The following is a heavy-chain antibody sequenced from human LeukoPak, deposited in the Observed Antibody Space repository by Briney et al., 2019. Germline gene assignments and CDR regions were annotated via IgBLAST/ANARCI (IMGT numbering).Heavy chain of an antibody. CDR1: GGSISSGSYY. Sequence: SETLSLTCTVSGGSISSGSYYWSWIRQPAGKGLEWIGRIYTSGSTNYNPSLKSRVTISVDTSKNQFSLKLSSVTAADTAVYYCARDMGPAGRYYYYYYYMDVWGKGTTVTVSS. CDR3: ARDMGPAGRYYYYYYYMDV. J-gene: IGHJ6*03. V-gene: IGHV4-61*02. CDR2: IYTSGST. D-gene: IGHD2-2*01.